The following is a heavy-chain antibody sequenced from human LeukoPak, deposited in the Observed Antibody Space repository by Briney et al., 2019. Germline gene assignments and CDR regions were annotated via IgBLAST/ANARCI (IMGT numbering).Heavy chain of an antibody. Sequence: GGSLRLSCAASGFIFSSYSMNWVRQVPGKGLEWVSYISSSSSTIYYADSVKGRFTISRDNAKNSLYLQMNSLRAEDTAVYYCARDRPYCSSASCYYMDVWGKGTTVTVSS. V-gene: IGHV3-48*01. D-gene: IGHD2-2*01. CDR3: ARDRPYCSSASCYYMDV. J-gene: IGHJ6*03. CDR1: GFIFSSYS. CDR2: ISSSSSTI.